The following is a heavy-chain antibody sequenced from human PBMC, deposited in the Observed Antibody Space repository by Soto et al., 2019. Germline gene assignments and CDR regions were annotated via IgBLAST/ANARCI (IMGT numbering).Heavy chain of an antibody. CDR2: ISSSSTTM. V-gene: IGHV3-48*01. J-gene: IGHJ4*02. D-gene: IGHD6-19*01. CDR1: GFTFNSYS. CDR3: ARRFEQWLVFDY. Sequence: PGGSLRLSCAVSGFTFNSYSMNWVRQAPGKGLEWVSYISSSSTTMYYADSVKGRFTISRDNAKNSLYLQMNSLRAEDTAVYYCARRFEQWLVFDYWGQGALVTVSS.